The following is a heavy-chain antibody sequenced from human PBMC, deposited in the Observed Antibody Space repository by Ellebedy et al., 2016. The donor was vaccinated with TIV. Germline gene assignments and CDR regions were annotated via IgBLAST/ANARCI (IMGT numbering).Heavy chain of an antibody. V-gene: IGHV4-39*07. CDR1: GGSISSSSYY. CDR2: INHSGST. Sequence: SETLSLTCTVSGGSISSSSYYWGWIRQPPGKGLEWIGEINHSGSTNYNPSLKSRVTISVDTSKNQFSLKLSSVTAADTAVYYCARGSEWLRLRHFDYWGQGTLVTVSS. CDR3: ARGSEWLRLRHFDY. D-gene: IGHD5-12*01. J-gene: IGHJ4*02.